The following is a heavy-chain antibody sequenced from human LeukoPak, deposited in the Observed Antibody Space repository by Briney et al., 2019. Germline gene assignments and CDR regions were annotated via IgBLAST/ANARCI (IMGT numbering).Heavy chain of an antibody. CDR3: ARDYDFWSDYAFDI. CDR2: IYTSGST. D-gene: IGHD3-3*01. J-gene: IGHJ3*02. V-gene: IGHV4-4*07. Sequence: SETLSLTCTVSGGSISSYYWSWIRQPAGKGLEWIGRIYTSGSTNYNPSLKSRVTISVDTSKNQFSLKLSSVTAADTAVYYCARDYDFWSDYAFDIWGQGTMVTVSS. CDR1: GGSISSYY.